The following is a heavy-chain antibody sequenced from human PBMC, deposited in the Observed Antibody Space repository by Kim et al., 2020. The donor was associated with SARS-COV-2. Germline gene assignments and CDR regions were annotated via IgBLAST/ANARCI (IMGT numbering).Heavy chain of an antibody. J-gene: IGHJ4*02. Sequence: DAVKGRFTITRDNSKNTLYLQMNSLSAEDTAVYYCAGDLSGVVILYCFDYWCQGTLVTVSS. CDR3: AGDLSGVVILYCFDY. V-gene: IGHV3-30*07. D-gene: IGHD3-10*01.